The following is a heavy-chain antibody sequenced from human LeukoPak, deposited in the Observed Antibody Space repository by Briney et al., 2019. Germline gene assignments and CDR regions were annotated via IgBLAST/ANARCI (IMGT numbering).Heavy chain of an antibody. D-gene: IGHD6-19*01. J-gene: IGHJ4*02. CDR1: GFTFSSYG. Sequence: GGSLRLSCAASGFTFSSYGMHWVRQAPGKGLEWVSAISGSRTYYADSVKGRFTISRDNSKNTLYLQMNSLRAEDTAIYYCAKDQPRSGWAFDYWGQGTLVTVSS. CDR3: AKDQPRSGWAFDY. CDR2: ISGSRT. V-gene: IGHV3-23*01.